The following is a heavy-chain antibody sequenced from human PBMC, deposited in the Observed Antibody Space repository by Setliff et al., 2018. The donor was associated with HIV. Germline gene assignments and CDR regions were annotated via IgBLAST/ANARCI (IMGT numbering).Heavy chain of an antibody. Sequence: ASVKVSCKASGYTFTSQSIHWVRQAPGQGFEWMGVINPSGGSTGYAEKFQGRVTMTRDTSANIVYLELSSLRSEDTAVYYCARDRLLGYYYYYMDVWGKGTTVTVSS. CDR1: GYTFTSQS. D-gene: IGHD2-8*02. CDR2: INPSGGST. V-gene: IGHV1-46*01. J-gene: IGHJ6*03. CDR3: ARDRLLGYYYYYMDV.